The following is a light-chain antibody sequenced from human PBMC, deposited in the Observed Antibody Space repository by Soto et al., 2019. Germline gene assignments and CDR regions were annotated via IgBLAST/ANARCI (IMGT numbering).Light chain of an antibody. CDR1: SSDVGSYNL. V-gene: IGLV2-23*03. J-gene: IGLJ1*01. CDR2: EGS. Sequence: QSALTQPASVSGSPGQSITISCTGTSSDVGSYNLVSWYQQHPGKAPKLMIYEGSKRPSGVSNRFSGSKSGNTASLTISGLQAEDEADYYCCSYAGSSTFANYVFGTGTKDTVL. CDR3: CSYAGSSTFANYV.